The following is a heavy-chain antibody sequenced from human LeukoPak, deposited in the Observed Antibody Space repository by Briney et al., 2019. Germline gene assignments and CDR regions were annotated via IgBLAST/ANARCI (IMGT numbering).Heavy chain of an antibody. J-gene: IGHJ3*01. CDR3: AVPTIYGVGAFDV. Sequence: GXSLRLSCVASGITFEDYGIHWVRQAPGKGLEWVSLISGKGDKTYYGDSVKGRFTVSRDNSRNTLYLQMDSLRDEDTAFYYCAVPTIYGVGAFDVWGQGTMLMVSS. CDR2: ISGKGDKT. CDR1: GITFEDYG. V-gene: IGHV3-43*02. D-gene: IGHD2/OR15-2a*01.